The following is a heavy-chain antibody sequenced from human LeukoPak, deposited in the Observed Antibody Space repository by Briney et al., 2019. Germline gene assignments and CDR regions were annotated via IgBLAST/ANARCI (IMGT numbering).Heavy chain of an antibody. CDR3: ARARDSGYDYGPVYFDY. D-gene: IGHD5-12*01. V-gene: IGHV1-69*05. Sequence: SVKVSCKASGGTFSSYAISWVRQAPGQGLEWMGRIIPIFGTANYAQKFQGRVTITTDESTSTAYMELSSLRSEDTAVYYCARARDSGYDYGPVYFDYWGREPWSPSPQ. CDR1: GGTFSSYA. J-gene: IGHJ4*02. CDR2: IIPIFGTA.